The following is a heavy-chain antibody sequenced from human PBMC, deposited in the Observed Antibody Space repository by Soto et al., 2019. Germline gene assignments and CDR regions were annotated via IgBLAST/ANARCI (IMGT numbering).Heavy chain of an antibody. J-gene: IGHJ4*02. CDR2: IYYSGST. D-gene: IGHD4-17*01. V-gene: IGHV4-30-4*01. CDR1: GGSISSGDYY. CDR3: ARDYGDYSFFFDY. Sequence: SETLSLTCTVSGGSISSGDYYWSWIRQPPGKGLEWIGYIYYSGSTYYNPSLKSRVTISVDTSKNQFSLKLSSVTAADTAVYYCARDYGDYSFFFDYWGQGALDTVSS.